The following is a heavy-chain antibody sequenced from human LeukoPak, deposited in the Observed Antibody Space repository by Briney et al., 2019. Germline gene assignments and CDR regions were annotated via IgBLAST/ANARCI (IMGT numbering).Heavy chain of an antibody. CDR2: INPNSGGT. CDR3: ATGAWWDY. Sequence: ASVKVSCKASGYTFTSYGISWVRQAPGQGLEWMGWINPNSGGTNYAQKFQGRVTMTRDTSISTAYMELSRLRSDDTAVYYCATGAWWDYWGQGTLVTVSS. CDR1: GYTFTSYG. J-gene: IGHJ4*02. D-gene: IGHD2-15*01. V-gene: IGHV1-2*02.